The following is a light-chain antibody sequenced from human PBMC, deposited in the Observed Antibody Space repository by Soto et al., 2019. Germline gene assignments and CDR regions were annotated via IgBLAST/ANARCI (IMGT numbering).Light chain of an antibody. CDR3: ETWDGNTRV. J-gene: IGLJ3*02. CDR2: LEGSGGY. CDR1: SGHSSYV. Sequence: QLVLTQSSSASASLGSSVKLTCTLSSGHSSYVIAWHQQQPGKAPRYLMKLEGSGGYNKGSGVPDRFSGSSSGADRYLTISNLQFEAEADYYCETWDGNTRVFGGGTKLTVL. V-gene: IGLV4-60*02.